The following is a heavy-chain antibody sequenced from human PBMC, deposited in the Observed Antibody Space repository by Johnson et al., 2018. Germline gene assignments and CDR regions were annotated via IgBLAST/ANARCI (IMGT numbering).Heavy chain of an antibody. Sequence: VQLVEAGGGLVQPGGSLKLSCAASGFTFSGSAMHWVRQASGKGLEWVGRIRSKANSYATAYAASVKGRFTISRDDSKNTLYLQMNSLRAEDTAVYYCARTTVMDYYYGMDVWGQGTTVTVSS. CDR3: ARTTVMDYYYGMDV. V-gene: IGHV3-73*01. CDR2: IRSKANSYAT. D-gene: IGHD4-11*01. CDR1: GFTFSGSA. J-gene: IGHJ6*02.